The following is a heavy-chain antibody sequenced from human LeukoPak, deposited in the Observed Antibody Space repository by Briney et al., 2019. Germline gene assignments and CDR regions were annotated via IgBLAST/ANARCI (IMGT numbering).Heavy chain of an antibody. D-gene: IGHD3-22*01. Sequence: ASVKVSCKASEYTFTNYYIHWMRQAPGQGLEWMGWINCKSGATSYAQKFRGRVTMTKDRPIRTAYMELSRLKSDDTAVYYCARQSLDYYETVDAFDIWGQGTVVTVSS. V-gene: IGHV1-2*02. J-gene: IGHJ3*02. CDR1: EYTFTNYY. CDR2: INCKSGAT. CDR3: ARQSLDYYETVDAFDI.